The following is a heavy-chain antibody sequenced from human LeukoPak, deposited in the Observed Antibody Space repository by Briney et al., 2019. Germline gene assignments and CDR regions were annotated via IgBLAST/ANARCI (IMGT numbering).Heavy chain of an antibody. CDR3: ARGRDSSSSYYYYYGMDV. D-gene: IGHD6-6*01. CDR2: IYSGGST. Sequence: GGSLRLSCAASGFTFSNAWMSWVRQAPGKGLEWVSVIYSGGSTYYADSVKGRFTISRDNSKNTLYLQKNSLRAEDTAVYYCARGRDSSSSYYYYYGMDVWGQGTTVTVSS. V-gene: IGHV3-66*01. J-gene: IGHJ6*02. CDR1: GFTFSNAW.